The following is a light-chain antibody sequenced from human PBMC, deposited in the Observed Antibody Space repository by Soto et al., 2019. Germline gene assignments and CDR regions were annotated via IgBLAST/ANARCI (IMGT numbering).Light chain of an antibody. CDR2: SDN. Sequence: QSVLTQPPSASGTPGQWVTISCSGSGSNIGTNTVTWYQQLPGAAPRLLIYSDNQRPSGVPARFSGSKSGTSASLAISGLQSEDEADYYCAAWDFSFVVFGGGTKVTVL. CDR1: GSNIGTNT. V-gene: IGLV1-44*01. J-gene: IGLJ3*02. CDR3: AAWDFSFVV.